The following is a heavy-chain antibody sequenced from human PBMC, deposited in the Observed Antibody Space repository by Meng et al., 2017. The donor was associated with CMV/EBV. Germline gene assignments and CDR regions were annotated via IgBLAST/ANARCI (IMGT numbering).Heavy chain of an antibody. CDR1: VYTFTTYY. J-gene: IGHJ3*02. Sequence: ASVKVSCKTSVYTFTTYYLHWVRQAPGQGLEWMGIINPSGGGTSSAQKFQGRVTMTRDTSTSTVYMELSSLRSEDTAVYYCARAAVTTSGAFDIWGQGTMVTVSS. D-gene: IGHD4-11*01. CDR3: ARAAVTTSGAFDI. CDR2: INPSGGGT. V-gene: IGHV1-46*01.